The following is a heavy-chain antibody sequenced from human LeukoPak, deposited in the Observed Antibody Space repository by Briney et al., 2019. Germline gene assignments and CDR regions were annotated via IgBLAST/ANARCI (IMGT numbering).Heavy chain of an antibody. V-gene: IGHV3-48*01. Sequence: QLEGSVRLSCAASGFTFSSYSMNWVRQAPGKGLEWVSYISSSSSTIYYADSVKGRFTISRDNAKNSLYLQMNSLRAEDTAVYYCARVPPYCTNGVCYTTLDYWGQGTLVTVSS. D-gene: IGHD2-8*01. CDR1: GFTFSSYS. CDR3: ARVPPYCTNGVCYTTLDY. J-gene: IGHJ4*02. CDR2: ISSSSSTI.